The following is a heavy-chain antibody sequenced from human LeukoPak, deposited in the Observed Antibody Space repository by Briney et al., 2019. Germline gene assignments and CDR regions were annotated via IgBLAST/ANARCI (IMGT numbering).Heavy chain of an antibody. J-gene: IGHJ3*02. CDR2: IYYTGNT. D-gene: IGHD6-19*01. Sequence: SETLSLTCTVSRGSISSYYWSCIRQPPGQGREWIGDIYYTGNTNYNPSLKSRVTISVDPSKNQFSLKLSSVTAAATAVYYCARRSKAVAGLAFDIWGQGTMVTVSS. CDR1: RGSISSYY. V-gene: IGHV4-59*08. CDR3: ARRSKAVAGLAFDI.